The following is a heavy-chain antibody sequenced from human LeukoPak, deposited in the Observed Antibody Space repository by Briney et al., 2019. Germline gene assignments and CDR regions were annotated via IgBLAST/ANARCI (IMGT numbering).Heavy chain of an antibody. CDR1: GFTFSSFA. V-gene: IGHV3-23*01. CDR3: AKPLGYCSSSRCFQYYYYGMDV. CDR2: VSGSGGNT. Sequence: GVYLRLSCAASGFTFSSFAMVWVRQAPGKGLEWVSAVSGSGGNTSYTDSVKGRLTISRDNYMNTLYLQMNSFRAEDTAVYYCAKPLGYCSSSRCFQYYYYGMDVWGKGTTVTVSS. J-gene: IGHJ6*04. D-gene: IGHD2-2*01.